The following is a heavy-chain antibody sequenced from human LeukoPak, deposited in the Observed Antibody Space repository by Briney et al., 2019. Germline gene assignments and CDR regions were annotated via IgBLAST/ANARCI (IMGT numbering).Heavy chain of an antibody. CDR2: IKGEGSDT. J-gene: IGHJ4*02. Sequence: GGSLRLSCAASGFTFSGHYKHWVRQSPGKGLVWVSHIKGEGSDTRYADFVEGRFIISRDNDKNTLYLQMNSLRAEDTGVYFCAREHRCCYDYWGQGTLVTVSS. V-gene: IGHV3-74*01. D-gene: IGHD2-15*01. CDR3: AREHRCCYDY. CDR1: GFTFSGHY.